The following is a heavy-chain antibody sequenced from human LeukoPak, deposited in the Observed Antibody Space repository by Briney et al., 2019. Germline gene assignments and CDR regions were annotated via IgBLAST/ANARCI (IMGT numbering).Heavy chain of an antibody. J-gene: IGHJ5*02. CDR1: GFTFSSYW. D-gene: IGHD3-9*01. CDR2: XXXXGSEK. CDR3: ARDASYYDILTGYYNWFDP. V-gene: IGHV3-7*03. Sequence: GGSLRLSCAASGFTFSSYWMSWVRQAPGKGXXXXXXXXXXGSEKYYVDSVKGRFTISRDNAKNSLYLQMNSLRAEDTAVYYCARDASYYDILTGYYNWFDPWGQGTLVTVSS.